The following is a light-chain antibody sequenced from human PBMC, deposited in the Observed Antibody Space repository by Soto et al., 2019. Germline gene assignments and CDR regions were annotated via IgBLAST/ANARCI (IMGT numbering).Light chain of an antibody. CDR2: DAS. V-gene: IGKV1-5*01. CDR3: QQYNSYSPRT. CDR1: QNIRSR. Sequence: DFQMTQSPSTLSASVGDRVTITCRASQNIRSRLAWFQQKPGKAPKLLIYDASSLESGVPQRFSGSGSGTEFTLTISSLQPDDFATYYCQQYNSYSPRTFGQGTKVDIK. J-gene: IGKJ1*01.